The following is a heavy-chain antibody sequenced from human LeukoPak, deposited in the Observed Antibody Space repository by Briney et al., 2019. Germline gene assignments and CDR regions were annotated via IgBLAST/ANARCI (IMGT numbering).Heavy chain of an antibody. V-gene: IGHV5-51*03. J-gene: IGHJ4*02. Sequence: GESLKIFCKGSGYSFTSYWIGWVRQMPGKGLEWMGIIYPGDSDTRYSPSFQGQVTVSVEKSISTAYLQWSSLKASDTALYYCASRKKGMATAGFDYWGQGTLVTVSS. D-gene: IGHD5-24*01. CDR1: GYSFTSYW. CDR2: IYPGDSDT. CDR3: ASRKKGMATAGFDY.